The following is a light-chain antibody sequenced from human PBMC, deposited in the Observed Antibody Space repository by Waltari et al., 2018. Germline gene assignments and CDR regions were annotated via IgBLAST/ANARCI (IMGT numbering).Light chain of an antibody. J-gene: IGKJ3*01. V-gene: IGKV3-20*01. CDR3: QQYGSSPPLFT. CDR2: GAS. CDR1: QSVSSSY. Sequence: EIVLTQSPGTLSLSPGERATLSCRASQSVSSSYLAWYQQKPGQAPRLLIYGASSRATGIPDRLSGSGSGTDFTLTISRLEPEDFAVYYCQQYGSSPPLFTFGPGTKVDIK.